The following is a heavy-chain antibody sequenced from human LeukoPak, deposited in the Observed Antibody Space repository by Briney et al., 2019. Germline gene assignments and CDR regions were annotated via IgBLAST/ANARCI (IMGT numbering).Heavy chain of an antibody. V-gene: IGHV4-59*08. CDR3: ARCPYYYGMDV. CDR1: GGSISSYY. Sequence: SETLSLTCTVSGGSISSYYWSWIRQPPGKGLEWIGYIYYSGSTNYNPSLKSRVTISVDTSKNQFSLKLSSMTAADTAVYYCARCPYYYGMDVWGQGTTVTVSS. CDR2: IYYSGST. J-gene: IGHJ6*02.